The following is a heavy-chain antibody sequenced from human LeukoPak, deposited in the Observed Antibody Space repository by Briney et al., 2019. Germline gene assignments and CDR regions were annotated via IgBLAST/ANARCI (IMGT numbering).Heavy chain of an antibody. J-gene: IGHJ4*02. D-gene: IGHD1-26*01. V-gene: IGHV3-23*01. Sequence: GGSLRLSCAASGFTFSRSAMNWVRQAPGKGLEWVSSFSASGGTTYYADSVKGRFTISRDNSKNTLSVQMNSLRAEDTAVYYCAKANYSGSYYFDSWGRGTLVTVSS. CDR3: AKANYSGSYYFDS. CDR2: FSASGGTT. CDR1: GFTFSRSA.